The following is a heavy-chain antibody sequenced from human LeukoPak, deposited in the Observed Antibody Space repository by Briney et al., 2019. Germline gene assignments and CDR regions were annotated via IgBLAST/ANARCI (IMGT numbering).Heavy chain of an antibody. V-gene: IGHV3-74*01. CDR3: ARGEYCSGGSCYSAAFDI. CDR1: GFTFSSYA. J-gene: IGHJ3*02. D-gene: IGHD2-15*01. Sequence: GGSLRLSCAASGFTFSSYAMHWVRQAPGKGLVWVSRIYSDGSSTNYADSVKGRFTISRDNAKNTLYLQMNSLRAEDTAVYYCARGEYCSGGSCYSAAFDIWGQGTMVTVSS. CDR2: IYSDGSST.